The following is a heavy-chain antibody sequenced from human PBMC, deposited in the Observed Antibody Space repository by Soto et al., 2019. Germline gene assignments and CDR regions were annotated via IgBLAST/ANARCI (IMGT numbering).Heavy chain of an antibody. J-gene: IGHJ3*02. CDR2: ISGSGGST. CDR1: GFTFSSYA. D-gene: IGHD6-19*01. CDR3: TASSGWYNAFDI. Sequence: EVQLLESGGGLVQPGGSLRLSCAASGFTFSSYAMSWVRQAPGKRLEWVSAISGSGGSTYYADSVKGRFTISRDNSKNTLYLQMNSLRAEDTAVYYCTASSGWYNAFDIWGQGTMVTVSS. V-gene: IGHV3-23*01.